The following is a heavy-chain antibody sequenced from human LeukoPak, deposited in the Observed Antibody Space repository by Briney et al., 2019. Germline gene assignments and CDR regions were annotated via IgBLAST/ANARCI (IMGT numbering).Heavy chain of an antibody. CDR1: GYTFTSYD. D-gene: IGHD3-22*01. V-gene: IGHV1-8*01. Sequence: RASVRVSCKASGYTFTSYDINWVRQATGQGLEWMGWMNPNSGNTGYAQKFQGRVTMTRNTSISTAYMELSSLRSEDTAVYYCARADYYDSSGYPLWGQGTLVTVSS. CDR3: ARADYYDSSGYPL. CDR2: MNPNSGNT. J-gene: IGHJ4*02.